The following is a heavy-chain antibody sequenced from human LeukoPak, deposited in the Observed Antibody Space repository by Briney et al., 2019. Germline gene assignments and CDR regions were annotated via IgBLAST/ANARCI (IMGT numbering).Heavy chain of an antibody. J-gene: IGHJ3*02. CDR2: ISHSGST. V-gene: IGHV4-34*01. CDR3: ARGESWYYGDAFDI. CDR1: GASFSGYY. Sequence: HPSETLSLTCAVHGASFSGYYWSWIRQPPGKGLEWIGEISHSGSTKYYPSLKSRATISINTSKNHFSLELSSVTAADTAVYYCARGESWYYGDAFDIWGQGTMVTVSS. D-gene: IGHD6-13*01.